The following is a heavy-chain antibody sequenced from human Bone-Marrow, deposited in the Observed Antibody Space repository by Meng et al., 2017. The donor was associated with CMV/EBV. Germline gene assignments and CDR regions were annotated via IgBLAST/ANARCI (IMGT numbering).Heavy chain of an antibody. D-gene: IGHD2-2*01. CDR1: FSRYA. V-gene: IGHV3-23*01. CDR3: AKGCSSTSCYRSRRNWFDP. J-gene: IGHJ5*02. CDR2: ISGSGGST. Sequence: FSRYALGWVRQAPGKGLEWVSAISGSGGSTYYADSVKGRFTISRDNSKNTLYLQMNSLRAEDTAVYYCAKGCSSTSCYRSRRNWFDPWGQGTLVTVSS.